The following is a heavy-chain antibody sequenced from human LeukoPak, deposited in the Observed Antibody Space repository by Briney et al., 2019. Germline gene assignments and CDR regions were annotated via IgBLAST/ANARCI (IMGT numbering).Heavy chain of an antibody. V-gene: IGHV3-21*01. J-gene: IGHJ6*03. CDR3: ARHYGNYWVYYYYYMDV. CDR2: ITSSSSYI. D-gene: IGHD4-11*01. CDR1: GFKFSRYT. Sequence: GGSLRLSCAASGFKFSRYTMNWVRQAPGKGLEWVSSITSSSSYIYYADSVKGRFTISRDNAKNSLFLQMNSLRAEDTAVYYCARHYGNYWVYYYYYMDVWGKGTTVTISS.